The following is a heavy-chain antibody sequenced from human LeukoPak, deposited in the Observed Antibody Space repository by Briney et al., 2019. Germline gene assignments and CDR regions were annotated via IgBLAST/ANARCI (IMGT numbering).Heavy chain of an antibody. CDR3: AKHKTGAIYYFDS. Sequence: GGSLRLSCAASGFTFSSYEMNWVRQAPGKGLEWVSYISSSGSTIYHADSVKGRFTISRDNSKKRLYLEMNSLRAEDTAVYSCAKHKTGAIYYFDSWGQGTLVTVSS. CDR2: ISSSGSTI. J-gene: IGHJ4*02. V-gene: IGHV3-48*03. CDR1: GFTFSSYE. D-gene: IGHD1-26*01.